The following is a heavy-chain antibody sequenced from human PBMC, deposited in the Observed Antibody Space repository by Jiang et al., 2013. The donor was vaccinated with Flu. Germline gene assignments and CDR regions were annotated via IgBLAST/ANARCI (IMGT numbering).Heavy chain of an antibody. Sequence: PGLVKPSETLSLTCTVSGGSISGPTGAGIRQPPGKGLEWIGYIYNTESSDYSGSTNYNPSLQSRVTISVDTSKNQFSLNLRSVTAADTAVYYCARDPDCSGGSCPAFDIWGQGTLVTVSS. J-gene: IGHJ3*02. V-gene: IGHV4-59*11. CDR2: IYNTESSDYSGST. D-gene: IGHD2-15*01. CDR3: ARDPDCSGGSCPAFDI. CDR1: GGSISGPT.